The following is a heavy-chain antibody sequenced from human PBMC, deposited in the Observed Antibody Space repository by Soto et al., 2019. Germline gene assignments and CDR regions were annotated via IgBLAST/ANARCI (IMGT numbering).Heavy chain of an antibody. CDR3: AREPSTIFPPYSYYGMDV. Sequence: QVQLVESGGGVVQPGRSLRLSCAASGFTFSSYAMHWVRQAPGKGLEWVAVISYDGSNKYYADSVKGRFTISRDNSKNTLYLQMNSLRAEDTAVYYCAREPSTIFPPYSYYGMDVWGQGTTVTVSS. D-gene: IGHD3-9*01. CDR1: GFTFSSYA. CDR2: ISYDGSNK. V-gene: IGHV3-30-3*01. J-gene: IGHJ6*02.